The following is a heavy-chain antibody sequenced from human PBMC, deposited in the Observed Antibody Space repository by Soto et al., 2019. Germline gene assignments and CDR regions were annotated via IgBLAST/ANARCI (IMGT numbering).Heavy chain of an antibody. CDR1: GFTFSSYG. V-gene: IGHV3-30*18. CDR3: AKPDYYGSGSYYNVLSDYFHY. Sequence: PGGSLRLSCAASGFTFSSYGMHWVRQAPGKGLEWVAVISYDGSNKYYADSVKGRFTISRDNSKNTLYLQMNSLRAEDTAVYYCAKPDYYGSGSYYNVLSDYFHYWGQGTLVTVSS. CDR2: ISYDGSNK. J-gene: IGHJ4*02. D-gene: IGHD3-10*01.